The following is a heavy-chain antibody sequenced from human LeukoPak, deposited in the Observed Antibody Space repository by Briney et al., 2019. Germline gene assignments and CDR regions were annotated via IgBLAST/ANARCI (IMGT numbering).Heavy chain of an antibody. CDR3: ARLGGSHSPHGY. J-gene: IGHJ4*02. CDR1: GGSISSDY. D-gene: IGHD1-26*01. Sequence: NPSETLSLTCTVSGGSISSDYWSCVRQTPGKGLEWIGYISYSGNTNYNPSLRSRVTISLDTSKNQFSLNLTSVTAADTAVYSCARLGGSHSPHGYWGQGTLVTVSS. V-gene: IGHV4-59*08. CDR2: ISYSGNT.